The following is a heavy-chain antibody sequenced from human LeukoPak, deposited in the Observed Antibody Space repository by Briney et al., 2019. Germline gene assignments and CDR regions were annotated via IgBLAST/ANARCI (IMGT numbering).Heavy chain of an antibody. V-gene: IGHV3-23*01. CDR3: ARSTWYSSSWYYFDY. Sequence: GGSLRLSCKASGFTFSSYHMDWVRQAPGKGLEWVSAISASGGATFYADSVKGRFTISRDNSKNTLYLQMNSLRAEDTAVYYCARSTWYSSSWYYFDYWGRGTLLTVSS. J-gene: IGHJ4*02. CDR1: GFTFSSYH. D-gene: IGHD6-13*01. CDR2: ISASGGAT.